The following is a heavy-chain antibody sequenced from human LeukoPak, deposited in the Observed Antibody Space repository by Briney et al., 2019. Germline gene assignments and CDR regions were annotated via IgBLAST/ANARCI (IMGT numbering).Heavy chain of an antibody. J-gene: IGHJ6*03. V-gene: IGHV1-69*05. CDR3: ARELGHCSSTSCYDYYYYYYMDV. CDR1: GSTFSSYA. Sequence: SVKVSCKASGSTFSSYAISWVRQAPGQGLEWMGGIIPIFGTANYAQKFQGRVTITTDESTSTAYMELSSLRSEDTAVYYCARELGHCSSTSCYDYYYYYYMDVWGKGTTVTVSS. D-gene: IGHD2-2*01. CDR2: IIPIFGTA.